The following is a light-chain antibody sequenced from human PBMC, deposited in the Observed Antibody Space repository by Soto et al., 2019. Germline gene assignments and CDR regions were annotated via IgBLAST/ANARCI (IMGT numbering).Light chain of an antibody. CDR1: SSDVGGYNY. J-gene: IGLJ1*01. CDR3: SSYTSSSALV. CDR2: EVS. V-gene: IGLV2-14*01. Sequence: QSVLTQPSSVSGSPGQSITISCTGTSSDVGGYNYVSWYQQHPGKAPKRMIYEVSNRPSGVSNRFSGSKSGNTASLTTSGLQTEDEADYYCSSYTSSSALVFGTGTKVTVL.